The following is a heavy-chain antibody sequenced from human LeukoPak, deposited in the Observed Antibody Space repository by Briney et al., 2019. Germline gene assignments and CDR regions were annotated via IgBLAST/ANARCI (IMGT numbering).Heavy chain of an antibody. Sequence: GGSLRLSCAASGFTFSSYWMSWVRQAPGRGLEWVANIKQDGSEKYYVDSVKGRFTISRDNAKNSLYLQMNSLRAEDTAVYYCARDRGSSGWYEFDYWGQGTLVTVSS. V-gene: IGHV3-7*01. CDR1: GFTFSSYW. CDR2: IKQDGSEK. CDR3: ARDRGSSGWYEFDY. D-gene: IGHD6-19*01. J-gene: IGHJ4*02.